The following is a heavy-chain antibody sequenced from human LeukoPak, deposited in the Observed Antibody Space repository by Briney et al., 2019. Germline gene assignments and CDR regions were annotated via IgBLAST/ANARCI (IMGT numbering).Heavy chain of an antibody. V-gene: IGHV3-21*01. D-gene: IGHD4-23*01. Sequence: GGSLRLSCAASGFTFSSYSMNWVRQAPGKGLEWVSSISSSSSYIYHADSVKGRFTISRDNAKNSLYLQMNSLRAEDTAVYYCARNSYNYYGMDVWGQGTTVTVSS. CDR1: GFTFSSYS. J-gene: IGHJ6*02. CDR2: ISSSSSYI. CDR3: ARNSYNYYGMDV.